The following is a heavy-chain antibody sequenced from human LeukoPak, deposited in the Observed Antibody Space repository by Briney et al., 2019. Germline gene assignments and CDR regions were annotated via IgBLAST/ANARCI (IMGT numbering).Heavy chain of an antibody. Sequence: SETLSFTCSFPGVSNNTSSWTWLPQRPGKGMEGVGRIYSSGITNYNPSLESRVHMSMEAYKNLFSLKLSSMSAADTAVYYCARGMARGYWGQGTLVTVSS. V-gene: IGHV4-4*07. CDR2: IYSSGIT. J-gene: IGHJ4*02. CDR3: ARGMARGY. CDR1: GVSNNTSS. D-gene: IGHD3-10*01.